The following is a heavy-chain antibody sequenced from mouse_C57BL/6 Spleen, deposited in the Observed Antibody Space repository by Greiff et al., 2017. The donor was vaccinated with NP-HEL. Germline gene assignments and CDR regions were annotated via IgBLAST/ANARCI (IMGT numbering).Heavy chain of an antibody. CDR3: AKNGYYGNPMDY. V-gene: IGHV2-5*01. J-gene: IGHJ4*01. CDR1: GFSLTSYG. D-gene: IGHD2-1*01. Sequence: VQLQESGPGLVQPSQSLSITCTVSGFSLTSYGVHWVRQSPGKGLEWLGVIWRGGSTDYNAAFMSRLSITKDNSKSQVFFKMNSLQADDTAIYYCAKNGYYGNPMDYWGQGTSVTVSS. CDR2: IWRGGST.